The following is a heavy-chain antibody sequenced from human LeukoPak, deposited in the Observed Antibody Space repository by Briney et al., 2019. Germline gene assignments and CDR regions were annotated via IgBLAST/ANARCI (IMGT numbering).Heavy chain of an antibody. Sequence: SETLSLTCTVSGDSISSSAYYWGWSRQPPGKGLEWLGMIHFSGTIYNNPSLMSRVTISVDTSKNQFSLKLTSVTAADTAVYYCTRGYDHAKSGYWGQGTLVTVSS. CDR2: IHFSGTI. CDR3: TRGYDHAKSGY. V-gene: IGHV4-39*01. D-gene: IGHD5-18*01. CDR1: GDSISSSAYY. J-gene: IGHJ4*02.